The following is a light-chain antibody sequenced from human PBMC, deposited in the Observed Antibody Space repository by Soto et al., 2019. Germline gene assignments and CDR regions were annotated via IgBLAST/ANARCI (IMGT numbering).Light chain of an antibody. CDR3: QQYNRYSPWT. Sequence: DIQMTHSPSTLSASVGDRVTITCRASQSISSWLAWYQQKPGKAPKLLIYDASSLESGVPSRFSGSGSGTEFTLTISSLQPDDFATYYCQQYNRYSPWTFGQGTKVEIK. J-gene: IGKJ1*01. CDR1: QSISSW. V-gene: IGKV1-5*01. CDR2: DAS.